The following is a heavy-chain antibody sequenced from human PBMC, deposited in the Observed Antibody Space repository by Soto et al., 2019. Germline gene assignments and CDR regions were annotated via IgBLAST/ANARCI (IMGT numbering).Heavy chain of an antibody. CDR3: ARARGPEYSSAIFFDI. D-gene: IGHD5-18*01. V-gene: IGHV3-53*01. Sequence: PGGSLRLSCAASGLTVSSSYMSWVRQAPGKGLQWVSVIYSAGSTYYANSVKGRFTISRDISTNMVYLQMSSLTDEDTAVYYCARARGPEYSSAIFFDIGGQGALVTVSS. J-gene: IGHJ4*02. CDR2: IYSAGST. CDR1: GLTVSSSY.